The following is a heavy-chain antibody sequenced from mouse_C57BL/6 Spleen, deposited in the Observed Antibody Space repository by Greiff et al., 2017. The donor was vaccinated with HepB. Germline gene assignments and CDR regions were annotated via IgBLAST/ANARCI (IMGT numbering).Heavy chain of an antibody. CDR2: ISNLAYSI. J-gene: IGHJ1*03. CDR3: ARSLYYGSSHWYFDV. V-gene: IGHV5-15*01. D-gene: IGHD1-1*01. Sequence: EVQLVESGGGLVQPGGSLKLSCAASGFTFSDYGMAWVRQAPRKGPEWVAFISNLAYSIYYADTVTGRFTISRENAKNTLYLEMSSLRSEDTAMYYCARSLYYGSSHWYFDVWGTGTTVTVSS. CDR1: GFTFSDYG.